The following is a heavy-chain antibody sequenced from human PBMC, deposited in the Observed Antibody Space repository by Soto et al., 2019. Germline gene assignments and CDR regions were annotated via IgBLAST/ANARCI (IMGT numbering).Heavy chain of an antibody. CDR2: INHSGST. V-gene: IGHV4-34*01. Sequence: SETLSLTCAVYGGSFSGYYWSWIRQPPGKGLEWIGEINHSGSTNYNPSLKSRVTISVDTSKNQFSLKLSSVAAADTAVYYCARAREGYCSSTSCYDYFDYWGQGTLVTVSS. CDR1: GGSFSGYY. CDR3: ARAREGYCSSTSCYDYFDY. D-gene: IGHD2-2*01. J-gene: IGHJ4*02.